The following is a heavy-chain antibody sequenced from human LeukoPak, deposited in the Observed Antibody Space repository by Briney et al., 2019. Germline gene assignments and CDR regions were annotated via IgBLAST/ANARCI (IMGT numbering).Heavy chain of an antibody. CDR2: ISGSGNSI. CDR1: GFAFSGYY. J-gene: IGHJ4*02. Sequence: GGSLRLSCAGSGFAFSGYYMTWIRQAPGRGLEFISYISGSGNSIVYADSVKGRFTISRDNAKNSLYLQMNSLRDEDTAVYYCAREPRLAVYWGQGTLVTVSS. D-gene: IGHD6-19*01. CDR3: AREPRLAVY. V-gene: IGHV3-11*01.